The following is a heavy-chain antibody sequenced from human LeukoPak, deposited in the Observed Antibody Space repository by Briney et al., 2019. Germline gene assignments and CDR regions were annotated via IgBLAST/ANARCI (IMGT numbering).Heavy chain of an antibody. CDR2: IYYSGTI. CDR1: GGSISSTTSY. V-gene: IGHV4-39*01. D-gene: IGHD4-11*01. J-gene: IGHJ4*02. Sequence: EPSETLSLTCTVSGGSISSTTSYWAWIRQPPGKGLEWIGSIYYSGTIYSNPSLKSRVTISVDTSANQFSLKLTSVTAADTAVYYCARHRYRNYVWRYFDFWGQGTLVTVSS. CDR3: ARHRYRNYVWRYFDF.